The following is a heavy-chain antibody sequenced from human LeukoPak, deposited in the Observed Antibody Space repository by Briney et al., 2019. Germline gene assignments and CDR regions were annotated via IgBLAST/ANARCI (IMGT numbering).Heavy chain of an antibody. D-gene: IGHD3-10*01. CDR1: GFTFSSDE. J-gene: IGHJ4*02. CDR3: ARGPGQLHY. CDR2: ISSSGSTI. V-gene: IGHV3-48*03. Sequence: PGGSLRLSCAVSGFTFSSDEMNWVRQAPGKGLEWVSYISSSGSTIYYADSVKGRFTISRDNAKNSLYLQMNSLRAEDTAVYYCARGPGQLHYWGQGTLVTVSS.